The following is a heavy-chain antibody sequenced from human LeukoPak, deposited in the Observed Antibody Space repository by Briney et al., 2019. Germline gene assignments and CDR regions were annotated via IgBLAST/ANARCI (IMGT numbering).Heavy chain of an antibody. J-gene: IGHJ6*02. CDR1: GYTCTSYG. CDR3: ARDAHDIVVVPAAILDRIISGYYYYGMDV. Sequence: ASVKVSCKASGYTCTSYGISWVRQAPGQGLEWMGWISAYNGNTNYAQKLQGRVTMTTDTSTSTAYMELRSLRSDDTAVYYCARDAHDIVVVPAAILDRIISGYYYYGMDVWGQGTTVTVSS. CDR2: ISAYNGNT. V-gene: IGHV1-18*01. D-gene: IGHD2-2*02.